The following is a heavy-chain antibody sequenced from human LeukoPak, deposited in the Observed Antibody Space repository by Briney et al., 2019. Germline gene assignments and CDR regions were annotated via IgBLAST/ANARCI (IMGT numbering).Heavy chain of an antibody. D-gene: IGHD3-22*01. V-gene: IGHV3-30-3*01. CDR2: ISYDGSNK. CDR3: AREGHIRGSGGYYYCCYFDY. CDR1: GFTFSSYA. Sequence: PGGSLRLSCAASGFTFSSYAMHWVRQAPGKGLEWVAVISYDGSNKYYADSVKGRFTISRDNSKNTLYLQMNSLRAEDTAVYYCAREGHIRGSGGYYYCCYFDYWGQGTLVTVSS. J-gene: IGHJ4*02.